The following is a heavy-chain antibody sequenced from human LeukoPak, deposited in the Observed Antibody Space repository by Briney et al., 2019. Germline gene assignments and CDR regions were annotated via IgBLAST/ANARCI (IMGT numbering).Heavy chain of an antibody. J-gene: IGHJ5*02. D-gene: IGHD3-10*01. V-gene: IGHV6-1*01. Sequence: SQTLSLTCAISGDSVSSNSAAWNWIRQSPSRGLEWLGRTYYRSKWYNDYAVSVKSRITINPDTSKNQFSLQLNSVTPEDTAVYYCARAPHTMVRGVITCWFDPWGQGTLVTVSS. CDR3: ARAPHTMVRGVITCWFDP. CDR2: TYYRSKWYN. CDR1: GDSVSSNSAA.